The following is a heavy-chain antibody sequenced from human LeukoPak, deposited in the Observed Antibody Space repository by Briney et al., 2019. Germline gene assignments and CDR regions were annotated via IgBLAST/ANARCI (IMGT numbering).Heavy chain of an antibody. CDR3: ATYSSLNRREFQF. D-gene: IGHD3-22*01. CDR1: GFTFSNYG. J-gene: IGHJ1*01. CDR2: IKTDGSEE. V-gene: IGHV3-7*01. Sequence: PGGSLRLSCEGSGFTFSNYGMGWVRQAPGKGLQWVANIKTDGSEEYYVDSVKGRFTISRENAKNSLYLQMNSLRAEDTAVYYCATYSSLNRREFQFWGQGTLLTVSS.